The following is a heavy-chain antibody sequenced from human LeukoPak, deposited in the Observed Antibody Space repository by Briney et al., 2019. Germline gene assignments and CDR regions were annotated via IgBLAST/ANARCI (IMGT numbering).Heavy chain of an antibody. Sequence: PSETLSLTCTVSGDSTSTYYWSWMRQPPGKGLEWIGYVHYSGTTNYNPSLKSRVTISVDASKDQFSLKLTSLTAADTAVYYCARPGSGYTASGAFDIWGQGTMVTVSS. CDR2: VHYSGTT. V-gene: IGHV4-59*08. CDR3: ARPGSGYTASGAFDI. J-gene: IGHJ3*02. CDR1: GDSTSTYY. D-gene: IGHD5-18*01.